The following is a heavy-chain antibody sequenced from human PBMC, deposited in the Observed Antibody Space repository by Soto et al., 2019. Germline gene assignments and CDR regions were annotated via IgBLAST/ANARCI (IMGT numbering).Heavy chain of an antibody. CDR1: GGTFSSYA. CDR2: IIPIFGTA. V-gene: IGHV1-69*01. Sequence: QVQLVQSGAEVKKPGSSVKVSCKASGGTFSSYAISWVRQAPGQGLEWMGGIIPIFGTANYAQKFQGRVTITADESTSRAYMELSSLRSEDTAVYYCARRSYDFWSGYYHNWFDPWGQGNLVTVSS. J-gene: IGHJ5*02. CDR3: ARRSYDFWSGYYHNWFDP. D-gene: IGHD3-3*01.